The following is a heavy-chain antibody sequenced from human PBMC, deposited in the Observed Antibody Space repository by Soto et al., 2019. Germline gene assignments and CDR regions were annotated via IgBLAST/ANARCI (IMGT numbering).Heavy chain of an antibody. V-gene: IGHV4-39*01. CDR2: IYYSGST. CDR3: ARHVISSSRSHNWFDP. J-gene: IGHJ5*02. Sequence: QLQLQESGPGLVKPSETLSLTCTVSGGSISSSSYYWGWIRQPPGKGLEWIGSIYYSGSTYYNPSLKSRVTISADTSKNQFSLKLSSVTAADTAVYYCARHVISSSRSHNWFDPWGQGTLVTVSS. CDR1: GGSISSSSYY. D-gene: IGHD6-13*01.